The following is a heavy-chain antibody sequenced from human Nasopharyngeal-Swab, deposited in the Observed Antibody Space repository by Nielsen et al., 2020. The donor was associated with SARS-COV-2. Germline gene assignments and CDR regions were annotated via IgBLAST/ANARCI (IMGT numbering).Heavy chain of an antibody. CDR3: ASQGSWSYYLLYYYYGMDV. CDR2: IYYSGST. V-gene: IGHV4-39*01. Sequence: WIRQHPGKGLEWIGSIYYSGSTYYNPSLKSRVTISVDTSKNQFSLKLSSVTAADTAVYYCASQGSWSYYLLYYYYGMDVWGQGTTVTVS. J-gene: IGHJ6*02. D-gene: IGHD1-26*01.